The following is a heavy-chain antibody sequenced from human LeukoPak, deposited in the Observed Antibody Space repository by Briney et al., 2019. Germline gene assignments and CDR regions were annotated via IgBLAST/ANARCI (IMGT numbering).Heavy chain of an antibody. CDR2: ISAYNGNT. Sequence: ASVKVSCKASGYTFTSYGISWVRQAPGQGLEWMGWISAYNGNTNYAQKLQGRVTMTTDTSTSTAYMELRSLRSDDTAVYYCARGIRGYSGYDRNWFDPWGQGTRVTVSS. J-gene: IGHJ5*02. V-gene: IGHV1-18*01. D-gene: IGHD5-12*01. CDR1: GYTFTSYG. CDR3: ARGIRGYSGYDRNWFDP.